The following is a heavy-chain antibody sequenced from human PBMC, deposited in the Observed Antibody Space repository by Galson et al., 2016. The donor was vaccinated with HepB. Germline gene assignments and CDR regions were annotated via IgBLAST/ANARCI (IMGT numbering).Heavy chain of an antibody. D-gene: IGHD2-2*01. V-gene: IGHV1-3*01. J-gene: IGHJ5*02. CDR1: GYTFTTYG. CDR2: INGGIGNT. Sequence: SVKVSCKASGYTFTTYGMHWVRQAPGQRLEWMGWINGGIGNTKYSQKFQGRVSITRDKSASTAYMEVSSLTSEDTAVYYCARDCGSATCWPWGYNCFDAWGQGTPVTVSS. CDR3: ARDCGSATCWPWGYNCFDA.